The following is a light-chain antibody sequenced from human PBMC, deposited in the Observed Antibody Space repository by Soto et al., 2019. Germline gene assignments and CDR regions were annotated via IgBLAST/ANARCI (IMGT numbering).Light chain of an antibody. CDR2: RNT. CDR3: ASWDDSLAVVV. Sequence: QSVLTQPPSASGTPGQRVTISCSGSTSNIGSDTVNWYQQLPGTAPKLLIYRNTHRPSGVPDRFSGSKSGASASLDISGLQSEDEADYYCASWDDSLAVVVFGGGTKVTVL. V-gene: IGLV1-44*01. CDR1: TSNIGSDT. J-gene: IGLJ2*01.